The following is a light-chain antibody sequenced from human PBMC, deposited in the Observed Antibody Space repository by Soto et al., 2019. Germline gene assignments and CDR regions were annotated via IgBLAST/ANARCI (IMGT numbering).Light chain of an antibody. CDR3: QQYGNLPRYT. J-gene: IGKJ2*01. V-gene: IGKV3-20*01. Sequence: EIVLTQSPGTLSLSPGERATLSCRASQSVSSGYLAWYQQKPGQAPRLLIYGASSRATGIPERFSGSGSGTDFTLTISRLEPEDFAVYYCQQYGNLPRYTFGQGTKLEIK. CDR1: QSVSSGY. CDR2: GAS.